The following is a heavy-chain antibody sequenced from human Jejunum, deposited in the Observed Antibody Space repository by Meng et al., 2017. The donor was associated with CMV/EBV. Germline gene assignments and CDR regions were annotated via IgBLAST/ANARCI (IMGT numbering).Heavy chain of an antibody. CDR3: AREGTTLVTYDY. CDR2: IYGGGST. D-gene: IGHD5-18*01. V-gene: IGHV3-66*01. CDR1: GFTVSNRY. J-gene: IGHJ4*02. Sequence: VSLVGAGGGFVQPGGALILSCSASGFTVSNRYMSWVRQAPGKGLEWVSVIYGGGSTYYADSVKGRFTISRDSSKNTLYLQMNSLRAEDTAVYYCAREGTTLVTYDYWGQGTLVTVSS.